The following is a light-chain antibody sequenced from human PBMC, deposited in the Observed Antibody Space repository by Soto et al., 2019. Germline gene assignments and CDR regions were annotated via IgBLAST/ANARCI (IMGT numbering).Light chain of an antibody. CDR1: SSDVGGYNY. CDR2: EVS. CDR3: SSYTGSSTPCV. V-gene: IGLV2-14*01. Sequence: QSVLTQPASVSGSPGQSITISCTGTSSDVGGYNYVSWYQQLPGKAPKLMIYEVSNRPSGVSNRFSGSKSGNTASLTISGLQAEDEADYYCSSYTGSSTPCVFGTGTKLTVL. J-gene: IGLJ1*01.